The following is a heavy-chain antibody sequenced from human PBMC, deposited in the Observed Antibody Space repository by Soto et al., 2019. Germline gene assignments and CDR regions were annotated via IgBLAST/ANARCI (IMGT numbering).Heavy chain of an antibody. CDR1: GFTFSSYG. D-gene: IGHD1-26*01. V-gene: IGHV3-33*01. CDR3: ARESIVGATTFDY. Sequence: PGGSLRLSCAASGFTFSSYGMHWVRQAPGKGLEWVAIIWYDGSNKYYADSVKGRFTISRDNSKNTLYLQMNSLRAEDTAVYYCARESIVGATTFDYWGQGTLVTVSS. J-gene: IGHJ4*02. CDR2: IWYDGSNK.